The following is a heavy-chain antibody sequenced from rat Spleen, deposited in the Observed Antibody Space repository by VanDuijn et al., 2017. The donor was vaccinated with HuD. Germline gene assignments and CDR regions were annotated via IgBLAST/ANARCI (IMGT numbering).Heavy chain of an antibody. D-gene: IGHD1-6*01. Sequence: EVQLVESGGGLVQPGRSLKLSCAASGFTFSNYGMHWIRQAPTKGLEWVASISPSGGVTYYRDPVKGRFTISRDNAKSTLYLQMDSLRSEDPATYYCATVVVMYTTDPFDYWGQGVMVTVSS. CDR3: ATVVVMYTTDPFDY. CDR1: GFTFSNYG. J-gene: IGHJ2*01. V-gene: IGHV5-19*01. CDR2: ISPSGGVT.